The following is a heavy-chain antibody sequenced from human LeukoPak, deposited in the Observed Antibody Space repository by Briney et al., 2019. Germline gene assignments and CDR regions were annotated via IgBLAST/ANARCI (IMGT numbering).Heavy chain of an antibody. V-gene: IGHV3-48*04. CDR3: ARDLRRYGDYGVDAFDI. J-gene: IGHJ3*02. Sequence: GGSLRLSCAASGFTFSSYGMSWVRQAPGKGLEWVSAISGSGGTIYYADSVKGRFTISRDNAKNSLYLQMNSLRAEDTAVYYCARDLRRYGDYGVDAFDIWGQGTMVTVSA. D-gene: IGHD4-17*01. CDR1: GFTFSSYG. CDR2: ISGSGGTI.